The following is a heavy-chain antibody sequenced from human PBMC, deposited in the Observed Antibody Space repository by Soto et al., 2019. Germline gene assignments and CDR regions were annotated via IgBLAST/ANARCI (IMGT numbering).Heavy chain of an antibody. J-gene: IGHJ6*03. CDR1: GFTFSSYA. CDR3: ARDYYGSGSYYPMIDYYYYMDV. CDR2: ISSNGGST. Sequence: GGSLRLSCAASGFTFSSYAMHWVRQAPGKGLEYVSAISSNGGSTYYANSVKGRFTISRDNSKNTLYLQMGSLRAEDMAVYYCARDYYGSGSYYPMIDYYYYMDVWGKGTTVTVSS. D-gene: IGHD3-10*01. V-gene: IGHV3-64*01.